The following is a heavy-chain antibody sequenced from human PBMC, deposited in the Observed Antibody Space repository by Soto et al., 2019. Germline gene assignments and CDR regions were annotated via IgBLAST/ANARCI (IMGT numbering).Heavy chain of an antibody. Sequence: QVQLVESGGGVVQPGRSLRLSCAASGFTFRNFGMHWVRQAPGKGLEWVAVISYDGTNKYYADSVKGRFTISRDNSTNTLYLQINSLRAEDTAVYYCAKAVPPFVVVTASDYWGQGTLVTVSS. CDR1: GFTFRNFG. CDR2: ISYDGTNK. V-gene: IGHV3-30*18. D-gene: IGHD2-21*02. J-gene: IGHJ4*02. CDR3: AKAVPPFVVVTASDY.